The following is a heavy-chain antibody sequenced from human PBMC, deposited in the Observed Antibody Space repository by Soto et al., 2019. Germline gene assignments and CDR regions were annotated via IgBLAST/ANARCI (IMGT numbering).Heavy chain of an antibody. J-gene: IGHJ6*02. V-gene: IGHV4-4*07. CDR3: ASGRYCSGGSCYYYYGMEV. CDR1: GGTISSYY. CDR2: IYTSGST. Sequence: KTSETLSLTCTVSGGTISSYYWSWIRQPAGKGLEWIGRIYTSGSTNYNPSLKSRVTMSIDTSKNQLSLRLSSVTAADTAVYYCASGRYCSGGSCYYYYGMEVWGQGTTVTVSS. D-gene: IGHD2-15*01.